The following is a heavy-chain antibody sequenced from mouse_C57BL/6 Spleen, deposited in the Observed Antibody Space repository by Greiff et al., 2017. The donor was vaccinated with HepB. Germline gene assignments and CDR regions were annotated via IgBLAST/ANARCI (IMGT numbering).Heavy chain of an antibody. CDR2: IYPGDGDN. V-gene: IGHV1-80*01. D-gene: IGHD2-1*01. Sequence: QVQLQQSGAELVKPGASVQISCKASGYAFSSYWMNWVKPSPGKGLEWIGQIYPGDGDNNYNGKFNGKATLTADTSTRTAYMQLSSLTSEDSAVYFCARREDYGNFDWYFDVWGTGTTVTVSS. CDR3: ARREDYGNFDWYFDV. J-gene: IGHJ1*03. CDR1: GYAFSSYW.